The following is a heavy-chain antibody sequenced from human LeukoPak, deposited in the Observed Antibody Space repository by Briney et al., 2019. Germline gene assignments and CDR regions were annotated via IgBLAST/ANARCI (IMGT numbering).Heavy chain of an antibody. D-gene: IGHD2-15*01. CDR3: AREGSGGYLDY. CDR1: GGSISSYY. Sequence: PSETLPLTCTVSGGSISSYYWSRIRQPPGKGLEWIGYIYYSGSTNYNPSLKSRVTISVDTSKNQFSLKLSSVTAADTAVYYCAREGSGGYLDYWGQGTLVTVSS. CDR2: IYYSGST. V-gene: IGHV4-59*01. J-gene: IGHJ4*02.